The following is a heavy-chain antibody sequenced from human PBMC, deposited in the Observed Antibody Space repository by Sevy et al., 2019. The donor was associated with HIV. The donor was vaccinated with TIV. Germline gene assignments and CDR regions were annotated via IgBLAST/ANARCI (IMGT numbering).Heavy chain of an antibody. Sequence: ASVKVSCKASGYTFTSYGISWVRQAPGQGLEWMGWISAYNGKTNYAQKLQGRVTMTTDTSTSTAYMELRSLRSDDMALYYCERQTTNYYDSSGYLGVWGHGTTVTVS. CDR3: ERQTTNYYDSSGYLGV. CDR1: GYTFTSYG. J-gene: IGHJ6*02. D-gene: IGHD3-22*01. CDR2: ISAYNGKT. V-gene: IGHV1-18*03.